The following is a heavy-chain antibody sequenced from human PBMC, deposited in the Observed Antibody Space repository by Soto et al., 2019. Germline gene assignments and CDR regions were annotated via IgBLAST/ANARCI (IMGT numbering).Heavy chain of an antibody. D-gene: IGHD2-2*01. Sequence: PSETLSLTCAVSGGSISSSNWWSWARQPPGKGLEWIGEIYHSGSTNYNPSLKSRVTISVDKSKNQFSLKLSSVTAADTAVYYCARGSGYCSSTSCYDGSDYYYGMEVWGQGTTVTVSS. CDR3: ARGSGYCSSTSCYDGSDYYYGMEV. V-gene: IGHV4-4*02. CDR2: IYHSGST. J-gene: IGHJ6*02. CDR1: GGSISSSNW.